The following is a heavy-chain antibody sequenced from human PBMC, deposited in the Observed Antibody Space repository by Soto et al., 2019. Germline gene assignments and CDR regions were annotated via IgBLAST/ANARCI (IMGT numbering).Heavy chain of an antibody. D-gene: IGHD6-19*01. V-gene: IGHV3-23*01. CDR2: ISVSDPDT. CDR3: TKGTWLDI. Sequence: EVQLLESGGGLVQPGGSLRLSCAASRFTFGSHDMSWVRQAPGKVLEWVSSISVSDPDTYYADSVKGRFTLSRDISKNTLFLQMDSLRAEDTALYYCTKGTWLDIWGQGTMVTVSS. CDR1: RFTFGSHD. J-gene: IGHJ3*02.